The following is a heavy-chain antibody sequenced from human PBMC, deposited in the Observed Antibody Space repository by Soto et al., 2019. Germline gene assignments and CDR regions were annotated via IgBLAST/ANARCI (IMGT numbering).Heavy chain of an antibody. CDR3: ARRDSGGFFRFFDS. Sequence: QVQLVQSGTEVKKPGSSVKVSCKTSGGSLSTNPISWVRQAPGQGLEWMGGTGSGTGPGNHAQKFQGRLTVTADNSTVTVYMELTNLSSEDTAVYYCARRDSGGFFRFFDSWGQGTLVTVSS. J-gene: IGHJ4*02. CDR2: TGSGTGPG. D-gene: IGHD2-15*01. CDR1: GGSLSTNP. V-gene: IGHV1-69*06.